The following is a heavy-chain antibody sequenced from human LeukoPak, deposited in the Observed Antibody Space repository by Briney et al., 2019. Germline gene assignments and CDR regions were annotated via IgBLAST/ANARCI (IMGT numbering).Heavy chain of an antibody. V-gene: IGHV1-69*06. D-gene: IGHD6-13*01. CDR2: IITIFGTA. J-gene: IGHJ4*02. CDR3: ASRYSSSWNGDY. Sequence: ASVKVSCKASGGTFSSYAISWVRQAPGQGLEWMGGIITIFGTANYAQKFQGRVTITADKSTSTAYMELSSRRSEDTAVYYCASRYSSSWNGDYWGQGTLVTASS. CDR1: GGTFSSYA.